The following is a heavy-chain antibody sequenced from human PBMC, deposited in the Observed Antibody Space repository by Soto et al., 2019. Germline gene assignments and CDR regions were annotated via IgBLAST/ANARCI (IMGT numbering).Heavy chain of an antibody. CDR3: TTWRREKSCTSVSCYGDGAY. D-gene: IGHD2-2*01. CDR2: IKSWTDGGRV. J-gene: IGHJ4*02. Sequence: EVPLVESGGALVKPGESLTLSCAASGFTFNSAWMTWVRQAPGKGLEWVGRIKSWTDGGRVDTAAPVKGRFTISRDDSNKRFSMQMNSLKSEDTAVYYCTTWRREKSCTSVSCYGDGAYWGQGTLVTVSS. V-gene: IGHV3-15*02. CDR1: GFTFNSAW.